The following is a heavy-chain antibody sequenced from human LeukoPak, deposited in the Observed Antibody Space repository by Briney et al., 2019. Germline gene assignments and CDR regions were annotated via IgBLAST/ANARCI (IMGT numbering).Heavy chain of an antibody. J-gene: IGHJ4*02. Sequence: GESLKISCKGSGYSFTSYWIGWVRPMPGKGLEWMGIIYPSDSDTRYSPSFQGQVTISADKSISTAYLQWSSLKASDTAMYYCARQRAPYSSSDFDYWGQGTLVTVSS. D-gene: IGHD6-6*01. CDR1: GYSFTSYW. CDR3: ARQRAPYSSSDFDY. CDR2: IYPSDSDT. V-gene: IGHV5-51*01.